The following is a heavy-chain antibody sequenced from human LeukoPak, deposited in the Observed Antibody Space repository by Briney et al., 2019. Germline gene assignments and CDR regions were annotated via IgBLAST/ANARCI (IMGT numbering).Heavy chain of an antibody. CDR3: AKGTGDNCYSSVDY. CDR1: GFTFSSYW. J-gene: IGHJ4*02. CDR2: IKQDGSEK. V-gene: IGHV3-7*03. D-gene: IGHD2-15*01. Sequence: PGGSLRLSCAASGFTFSSYWMSWVRQAPGKGLEWVANIKQDGSEKYYVDSVKGRFTISRDSSKNTLYLEMNSLRAEDTAVYYCAKGTGDNCYSSVDYWGQGTLVTVSS.